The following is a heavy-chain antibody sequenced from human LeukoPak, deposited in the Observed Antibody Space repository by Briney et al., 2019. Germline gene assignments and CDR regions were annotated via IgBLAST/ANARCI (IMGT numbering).Heavy chain of an antibody. J-gene: IGHJ4*01. CDR2: IKADGTGK. CDR3: ARDRGWQQFDY. V-gene: IGHV3-7*01. D-gene: IGHD5-24*01. Sequence: GGSLRLSCVASGFTFSSSWMTWVRQAPGMGLERVANIKADGTGKYYVDSVRGRFSISRDNAKNSLYLELNSLRAEDTGVYFCARDRGWQQFDYWGQGTLVTVSS. CDR1: GFTFSSSW.